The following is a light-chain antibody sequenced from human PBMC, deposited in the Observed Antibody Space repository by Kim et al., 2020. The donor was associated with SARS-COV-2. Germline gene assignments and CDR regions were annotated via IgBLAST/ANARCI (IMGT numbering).Light chain of an antibody. J-gene: IGKJ1*01. V-gene: IGKV3-15*01. CDR1: QSVSSN. CDR3: QQYNNWPWT. CDR2: GAS. Sequence: EIVMTQSPATLSVSQGESATLTCRASQSVSSNLPWYQQKPGQAPRLLIYGASTRATGIPARFSGSGSGTDFTLTISSLQSEDFAVYYCQQYNNWPWTFGQGTKVDIK.